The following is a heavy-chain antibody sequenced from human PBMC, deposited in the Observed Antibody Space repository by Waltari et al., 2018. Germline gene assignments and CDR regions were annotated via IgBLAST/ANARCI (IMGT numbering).Heavy chain of an antibody. D-gene: IGHD1-26*01. Sequence: QVQLVQSGAEVKKPGSSVTVSCKAFGDSSSSYGINWVRQAPGQGPEWIGRLIPILSSANFAQKFQGRVTISPDKSTNTSYMEMRSLISEDTAVYYCASLAVGATTNRDFWGQGTLVTVSS. CDR1: GDSSSSYG. CDR2: LIPILSSA. V-gene: IGHV1-69*02. CDR3: ASLAVGATTNRDF. J-gene: IGHJ4*02.